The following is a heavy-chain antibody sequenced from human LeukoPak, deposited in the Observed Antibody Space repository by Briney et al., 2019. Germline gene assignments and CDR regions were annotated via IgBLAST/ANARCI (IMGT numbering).Heavy chain of an antibody. Sequence: GGSLRLSCAASGFSVSSNYMNWVRQAPGKGLEWVSIIYSGGTTYYADSVKGRFTISRDNSKNTLYLQMNSLRAEDTAVYYCARVLWNGDYPRFVYWGQGTLVTVSS. CDR1: GFSVSSNY. CDR3: ARVLWNGDYPRFVY. V-gene: IGHV3-53*01. D-gene: IGHD4-17*01. J-gene: IGHJ4*02. CDR2: IYSGGTT.